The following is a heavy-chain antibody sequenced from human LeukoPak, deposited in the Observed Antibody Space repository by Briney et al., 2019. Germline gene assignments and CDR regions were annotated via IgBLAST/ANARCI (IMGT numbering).Heavy chain of an antibody. CDR3: ARDADDSSGYSNFDY. D-gene: IGHD3-22*01. CDR2: INPSGSST. Sequence: ASVKVSCKASGYSFTSRYMHWVRQAPGQGLEWMGLINPSGSSTLYAQKFQGRVTMTRDMSTTTDYMELSSLRSEDTAVYYCARDADDSSGYSNFDYWGQGTLVTVSS. CDR1: GYSFTSRY. V-gene: IGHV1-46*01. J-gene: IGHJ4*02.